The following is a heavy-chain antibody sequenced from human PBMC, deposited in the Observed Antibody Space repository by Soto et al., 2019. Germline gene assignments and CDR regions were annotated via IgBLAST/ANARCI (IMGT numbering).Heavy chain of an antibody. J-gene: IGHJ6*02. Sequence: GGSLRLSCAASGFTFSSYGMHWVRQAPGKGLEWVAVIWYDGSNKYYADSVKGRFTISRDNSKNTLYLQMNSLRAEDTAVYYCARDVRYCSSTSCLGRNYYYGMDVWGQGTTVTVSS. CDR1: GFTFSSYG. D-gene: IGHD2-2*01. CDR3: ARDVRYCSSTSCLGRNYYYGMDV. CDR2: IWYDGSNK. V-gene: IGHV3-33*08.